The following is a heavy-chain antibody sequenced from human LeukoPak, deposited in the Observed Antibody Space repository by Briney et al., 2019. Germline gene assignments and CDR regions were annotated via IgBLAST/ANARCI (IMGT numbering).Heavy chain of an antibody. Sequence: PSETLSLTCTVSGGSISSGSYYWSWIRQPAGKGLEWIGRIYTSGSTNYNPSLKSRVTISVDTSKNQFSLKLSSVTAADTAVYYCARSSGYWYFDLWGRGTLVTVSS. CDR1: GGSISSGSYY. CDR2: IYTSGST. D-gene: IGHD2-15*01. J-gene: IGHJ2*01. CDR3: ARSSGYWYFDL. V-gene: IGHV4-61*02.